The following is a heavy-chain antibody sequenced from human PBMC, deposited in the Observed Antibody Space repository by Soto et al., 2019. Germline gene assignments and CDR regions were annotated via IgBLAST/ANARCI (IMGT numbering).Heavy chain of an antibody. V-gene: IGHV1-18*01. Sequence: ASVKVSCKASGYTFTSYGISWVRQAPGQGLEWMGWISGYNGKTNYAQKVQDRVTMTTDTSTSTVYMELSSLRSEDTAVYYCARDLALAGQSWFDPWGQGTLVTVS. D-gene: IGHD6-13*01. J-gene: IGHJ5*02. CDR1: GYTFTSYG. CDR3: ARDLALAGQSWFDP. CDR2: ISGYNGKT.